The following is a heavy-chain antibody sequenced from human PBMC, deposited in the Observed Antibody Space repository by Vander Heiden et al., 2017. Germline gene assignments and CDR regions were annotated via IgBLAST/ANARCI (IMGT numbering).Heavy chain of an antibody. CDR2: ISYDGSNK. CDR3: ARRMVTRRVVGPGAFDI. CDR1: GFTFSSYA. V-gene: IGHV3-30*01. Sequence: GFTFSSYAMHWVRQAPGKGLEWVAVISYDGSNKYYADSVKGRFTISRDNSKNTLYLQMNSLRAEDTAVYYCARRMVTRRVVGPGAFDIWGQGTMVTVSS. J-gene: IGHJ3*02. D-gene: IGHD3-22*01.